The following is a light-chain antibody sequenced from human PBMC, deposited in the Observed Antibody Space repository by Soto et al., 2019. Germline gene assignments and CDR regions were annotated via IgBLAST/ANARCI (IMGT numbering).Light chain of an antibody. CDR1: QSVTSD. Sequence: EIVMTQSPATLSVSPGERATLSCRASQSVTSDLAWYQQKPGQGPRLLIYGASTRATGIPARFSGSGSGTEFTLSISSLQSEDFAVYYCQQYNNWPTTFGPGTKVEIK. CDR3: QQYNNWPTT. V-gene: IGKV3-15*01. CDR2: GAS. J-gene: IGKJ1*01.